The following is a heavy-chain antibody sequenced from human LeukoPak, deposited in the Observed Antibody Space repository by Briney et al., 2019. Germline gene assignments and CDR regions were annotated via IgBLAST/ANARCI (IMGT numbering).Heavy chain of an antibody. CDR3: ARDHHYDSWSGYNHYYGMDV. J-gene: IGHJ6*02. Sequence: PSETLSLTCAVYGGSFSGYYWSWIRQPPGKGLEWIGEINHSGSTNYNPSLKSRVTISVDTSKNQFSLKLSSVTAADTAVYYCARDHHYDSWSGYNHYYGMDVWGQGTTVTVSS. CDR2: INHSGST. D-gene: IGHD3-3*01. CDR1: GGSFSGYY. V-gene: IGHV4-34*01.